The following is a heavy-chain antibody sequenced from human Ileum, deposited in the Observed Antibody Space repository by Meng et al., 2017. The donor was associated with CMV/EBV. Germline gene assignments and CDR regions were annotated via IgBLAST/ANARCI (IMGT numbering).Heavy chain of an antibody. D-gene: IGHD5-18*01. V-gene: IGHV4-30-2*01. CDR2: MWHTGAT. J-gene: IGHJ4*02. Sequence: VSGGSISGGGYTWNGIRQPPGKGLEWIGYMWHTGATYYNPSLKSRVTISVDRSKNQFSLNLNSVTAADTAVYYCARGSGYTYGYDYWGQGTLVTVSS. CDR3: ARGSGYTYGYDY. CDR1: GGSISGGGYT.